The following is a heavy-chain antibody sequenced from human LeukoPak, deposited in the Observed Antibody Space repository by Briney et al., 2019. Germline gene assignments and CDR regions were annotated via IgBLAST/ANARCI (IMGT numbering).Heavy chain of an antibody. CDR3: ARLASSWFTGLRAFDAFDI. V-gene: IGHV4-39*01. CDR1: GGSISSSSYY. Sequence: PSETLSLTCTVSGGSISSSSYYWGWIRQPPGKGLEWIGSIYYSGSTYYNPSLKSRVTISVDTSKNQFSLKLSSVTAADTAVYYCARLASSWFTGLRAFDAFDIWGQGTMVTVSS. D-gene: IGHD6-13*01. J-gene: IGHJ3*02. CDR2: IYYSGST.